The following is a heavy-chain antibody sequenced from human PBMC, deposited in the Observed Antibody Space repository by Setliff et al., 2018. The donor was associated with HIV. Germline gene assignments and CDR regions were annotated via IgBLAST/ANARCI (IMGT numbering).Heavy chain of an antibody. CDR3: AKVAVTGYCDSTSCQNWFDP. J-gene: IGHJ5*02. D-gene: IGHD2-2*01. V-gene: IGHV4-39*01. CDR2: IYYSGTA. Sequence: SETLSLTCTVSGGSISGSDYYWGWIRQPPGKGLEWIGSIYYSGTAYYNPSLKSRVTISVGTSKNQFSLKLSSVTAADTAVYYCAKVAVTGYCDSTSCQNWFDPWGQGTLVTVSS. CDR1: GGSISGSDYY.